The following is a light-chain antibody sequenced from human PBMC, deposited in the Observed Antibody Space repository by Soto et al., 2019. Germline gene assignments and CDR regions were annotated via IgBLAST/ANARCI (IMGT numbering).Light chain of an antibody. CDR1: QSITDW. Sequence: DIQMTQSPSTLSASVGDRVTITCRASQSITDWLAWYHQKPGKAPKLLIYKASNLEGGVPSRFSGSGSGTEFPLTISSVQPDDFATYCCQYWDDESWTFGQGTKGEIK. V-gene: IGKV1-5*03. J-gene: IGKJ1*01. CDR3: QYWDDESWT. CDR2: KAS.